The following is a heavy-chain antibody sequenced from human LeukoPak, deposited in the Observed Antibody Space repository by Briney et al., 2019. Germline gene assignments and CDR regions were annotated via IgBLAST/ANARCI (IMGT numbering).Heavy chain of an antibody. Sequence: SETLSLTCAVYGGSFSGYYWSWIRQPPGKGLEWIGEINHSGSTNYNPSLKSRVTISVDTSKNQFSLKLSSVTAADTAVYYCARSVGYYDYVWGSYRYPRHFDYWGQGTLVTVSS. CDR1: GGSFSGYY. CDR2: INHSGST. D-gene: IGHD3-16*02. V-gene: IGHV4-34*01. J-gene: IGHJ4*02. CDR3: ARSVGYYDYVWGSYRYPRHFDY.